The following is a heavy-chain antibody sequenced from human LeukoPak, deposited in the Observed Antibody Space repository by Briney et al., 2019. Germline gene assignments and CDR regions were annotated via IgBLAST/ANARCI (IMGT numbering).Heavy chain of an antibody. CDR1: GVSISGTDHY. J-gene: IGHJ5*02. D-gene: IGHD3-3*01. CDR3: ARDTRRYYDFWSGYSYNWFDP. Sequence: PSETLSLTCTVSGVSISGTDHYWGWIRQSPGQGLEWIGNMYHRGNTNYNPSLKSRVTISIDTSKNQFSLEMSSVTAADTALYYCARDTRRYYDFWSGYSYNWFDPWGQGTLVTVSS. V-gene: IGHV4-39*02. CDR2: MYHRGNT.